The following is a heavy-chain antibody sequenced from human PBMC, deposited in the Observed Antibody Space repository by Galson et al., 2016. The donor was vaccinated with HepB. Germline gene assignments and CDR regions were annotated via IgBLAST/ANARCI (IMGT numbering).Heavy chain of an antibody. J-gene: IGHJ4*02. CDR2: INPSTGST. CDR1: GYTFTRHY. Sequence: SVKVSCKASGYTFTRHYLHWVRQAPGQGLEWMGIINPSTGSTTNAQNFRGRVTMSRDTSTSTVYMELNSLKFEDTAVYFCARDLGRSYVFDYWGLGTLVIVSS. CDR3: ARDLGRSYVFDY. D-gene: IGHD3-10*01. V-gene: IGHV1-46*01.